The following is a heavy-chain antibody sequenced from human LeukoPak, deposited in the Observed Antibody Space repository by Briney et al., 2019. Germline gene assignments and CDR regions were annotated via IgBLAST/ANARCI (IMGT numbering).Heavy chain of an antibody. D-gene: IGHD3-3*01. V-gene: IGHV3-7*03. Sequence: PGGSLRLSCAASGFTFRNYWMSWVRQAPGKGPEWVANIKKEDGSEKYYVDSVKGRFTISRDNAKKSLYLQMNSLRAEDTAMYYCAQDPAGVVINWGQGSLVTVSS. CDR1: GFTFRNYW. CDR3: AQDPAGVVIN. J-gene: IGHJ4*02. CDR2: IKKEDGSEK.